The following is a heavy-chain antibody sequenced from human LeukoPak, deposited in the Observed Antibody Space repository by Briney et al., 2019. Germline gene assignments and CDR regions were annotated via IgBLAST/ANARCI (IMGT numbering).Heavy chain of an antibody. J-gene: IGHJ4*02. D-gene: IGHD2-15*01. CDR2: MNPNSGNT. CDR1: GYTFTSYD. V-gene: IGHV1-8*01. Sequence: GASVKVSCKASGYTFTSYDINWVRQATGQGLEWMGWMNPNSGNTGYAQKFQGRVSITSSTSTSTAFMELGDLRSEDTAVYYCARDCSGGSCAYFDYWGQGTLVTVSS. CDR3: ARDCSGGSCAYFDY.